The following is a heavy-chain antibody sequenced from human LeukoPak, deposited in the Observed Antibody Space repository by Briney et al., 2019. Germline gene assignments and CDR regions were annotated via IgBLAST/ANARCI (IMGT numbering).Heavy chain of an antibody. J-gene: IGHJ4*02. D-gene: IGHD6-13*01. CDR3: ARSIPYGTTWYGRSDY. Sequence: GGSLRLSCAASGFPFSSCSMTWVRQAPGKGLEWVANIKPDGTTKFYVDSVKGRFTISRDNALNSLYLQMNSLRAEDTAIYYCARSIPYGTTWYGRSDYWGQGTLVTVSS. CDR2: IKPDGTTK. V-gene: IGHV3-7*03. CDR1: GFPFSSCS.